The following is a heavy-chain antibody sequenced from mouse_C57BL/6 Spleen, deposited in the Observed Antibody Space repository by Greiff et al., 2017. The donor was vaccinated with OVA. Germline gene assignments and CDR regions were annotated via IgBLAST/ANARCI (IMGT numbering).Heavy chain of an antibody. CDR1: GYTFTDYE. D-gene: IGHD1-1*01. CDR2: IDPETGGT. J-gene: IGHJ4*01. Sequence: VQRVESGAELVRPGASVTLSCKASGYTFTDYEMHWVKQTPVHGLEWIGAIDPETGGTAYNQKFKGKAILTADKSSSTAYMELRSLTSEDSAVYYCTRAPGSSFSMDYWGQGTSVTVSS. V-gene: IGHV1-15*01. CDR3: TRAPGSSFSMDY.